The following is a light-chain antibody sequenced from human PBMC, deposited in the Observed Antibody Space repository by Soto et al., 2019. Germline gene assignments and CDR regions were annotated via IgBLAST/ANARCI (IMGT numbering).Light chain of an antibody. CDR2: GAS. Sequence: EIVLTQSPGTLYLSPGERATLSCRASQSVSSTYLAWYQQKPGQAPRLLIYGASSRATGIPDRFSGSGSGTDFTITISRLEPEDFAVYYCQRYDISPFPFGQGTKLEIK. CDR1: QSVSSTY. J-gene: IGKJ2*01. V-gene: IGKV3-20*01. CDR3: QRYDISPFP.